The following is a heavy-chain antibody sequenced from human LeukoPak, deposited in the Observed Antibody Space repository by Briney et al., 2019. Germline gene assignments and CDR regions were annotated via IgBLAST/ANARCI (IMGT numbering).Heavy chain of an antibody. CDR3: ARDGYSSSWYERGDAFDI. CDR1: GGTFSSYT. J-gene: IGHJ3*02. CDR2: IIPILGIA. Sequence: GASVKVSCKASGGTFSSYTISRVRQAPGQGLEWMGRIIPILGIANYAQKFQGRVTITADKSTSTAYMELSSLRSEDTAVYYCARDGYSSSWYERGDAFDIWGQGTMVTVSS. V-gene: IGHV1-69*04. D-gene: IGHD6-13*01.